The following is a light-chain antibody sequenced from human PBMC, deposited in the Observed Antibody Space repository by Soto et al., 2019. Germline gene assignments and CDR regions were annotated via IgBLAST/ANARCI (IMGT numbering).Light chain of an antibody. Sequence: EIVLTQSPGTLSLSPGERATLSCRASQSVKSNYLAWYQQKPGQPPTLLIHLTSTRATGIPDRFRGSGSGTDFTLTITRLEPDDFAVYYCQQYGDSLSFGGGTSVES. CDR3: QQYGDSLS. CDR1: QSVKSNY. V-gene: IGKV3-20*01. CDR2: LTS. J-gene: IGKJ4*01.